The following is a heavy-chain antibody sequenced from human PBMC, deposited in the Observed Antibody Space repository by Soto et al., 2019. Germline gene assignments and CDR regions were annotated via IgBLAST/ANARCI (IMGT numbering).Heavy chain of an antibody. Sequence: PGGSRRLSCAASGFTFSGYAMSWVRQAPGKGLEWVSAISGSGGSTYYADSVKGRFTISRDNSKNTLYLQMNSLRAEDTAVYYCAKDVDYGVRGWFDPWGQGTLVTVSS. J-gene: IGHJ5*02. D-gene: IGHD4-17*01. CDR1: GFTFSGYA. CDR2: ISGSGGST. V-gene: IGHV3-23*01. CDR3: AKDVDYGVRGWFDP.